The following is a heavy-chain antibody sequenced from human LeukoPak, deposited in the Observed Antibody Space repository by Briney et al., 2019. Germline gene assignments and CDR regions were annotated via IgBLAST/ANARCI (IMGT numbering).Heavy chain of an antibody. J-gene: IGHJ3*02. CDR1: GGSISSYY. CDR2: IYYSGST. CDR3: ARLPRTGTQGDI. D-gene: IGHD1-7*01. Sequence: SETLSLTCTVSGGSISSYYWSWIRQPPGKGLEWIGYIYYSGSTNYNPSLKSRVTISVDTSKNQFSLKLSSVTAADTAVYYCARLPRTGTQGDIWGQGTMVTVSS. V-gene: IGHV4-59*12.